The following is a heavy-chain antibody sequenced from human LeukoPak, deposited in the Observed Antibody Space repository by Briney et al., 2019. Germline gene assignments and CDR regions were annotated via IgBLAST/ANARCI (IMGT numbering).Heavy chain of an antibody. D-gene: IGHD3-10*01. V-gene: IGHV3-53*01. J-gene: IGHJ5*02. Sequence: GGSLRLSCAASGFTVSSNYMSWVRQAPGKGLEWVSVIYSGGSTYYADSVKGRFTISRDNSKNTLYLQMNSLRAEDTAVYYCTRDWRYGSGSYGRDNWFDPWGQGTLVTVSS. CDR2: IYSGGST. CDR1: GFTVSSNY. CDR3: TRDWRYGSGSYGRDNWFDP.